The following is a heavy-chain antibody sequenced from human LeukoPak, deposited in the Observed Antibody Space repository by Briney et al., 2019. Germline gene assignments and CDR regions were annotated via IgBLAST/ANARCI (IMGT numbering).Heavy chain of an antibody. V-gene: IGHV3-48*03. J-gene: IGHJ4*02. D-gene: IGHD2-15*01. CDR3: ARGRTVVVVVAALDY. Sequence: GGSLRLSCAASGFTFSSYEMNWVRQAPGKGLEWVSYISSSGSTIYYADSVKGRFTISRDNSKNTLYLQMGSLRAEDMAVYYCARGRTVVVVVAALDYWGQGTLVTVSS. CDR1: GFTFSSYE. CDR2: ISSSGSTI.